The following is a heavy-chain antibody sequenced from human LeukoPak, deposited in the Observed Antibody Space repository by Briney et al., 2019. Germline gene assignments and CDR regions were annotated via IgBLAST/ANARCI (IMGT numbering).Heavy chain of an antibody. CDR1: GFTFSSYW. CDR2: IKQDGSEK. V-gene: IGHV3-7*03. J-gene: IGHJ4*02. Sequence: PEGSLRLSCAASGFTFSSYWMSWVRQAPGKGLEWVANIKQDGSEKYYVDSVKGRFTISRDNAKNSLYPQMNSLRAEDTAIYYCATYRQVLLPFESWGQGTLVTVSS. CDR3: ATYRQVLLPFES. D-gene: IGHD2-8*02.